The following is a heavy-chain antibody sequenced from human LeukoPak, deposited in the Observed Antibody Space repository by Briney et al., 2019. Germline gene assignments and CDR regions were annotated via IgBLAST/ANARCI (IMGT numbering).Heavy chain of an antibody. CDR2: IYYTGST. CDR3: ARQSDTSMAFDF. Sequence: KPSETRSLTCTVSGGSISSRSYYWGWIRQPPGKGVEWIGSIYYTGSTYYNPSLKSRVTISVDTSTNQFSLKLSSVTAADTAVYYCARQSDTSMAFDFWGQGTLVTVSS. CDR1: GGSISSRSYY. D-gene: IGHD5-18*01. J-gene: IGHJ4*02. V-gene: IGHV4-39*01.